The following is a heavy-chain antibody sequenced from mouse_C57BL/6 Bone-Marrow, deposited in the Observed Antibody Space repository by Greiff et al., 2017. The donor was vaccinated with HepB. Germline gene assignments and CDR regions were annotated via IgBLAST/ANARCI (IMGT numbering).Heavy chain of an antibody. CDR2: IYPGSGNT. J-gene: IGHJ2*01. Sequence: QVQLQQSGAELVRPGASVKLSCKASGYTFTDYYINWVKQRPGQGLEWIARIYPGSGNTYYNEKFKGKATLTAEKSSSTAYMQLSSLTSEDSAVYFCARVPFNYFYFDYWGQGTTLTVSS. CDR3: ARVPFNYFYFDY. V-gene: IGHV1-76*01. D-gene: IGHD1-3*01. CDR1: GYTFTDYY.